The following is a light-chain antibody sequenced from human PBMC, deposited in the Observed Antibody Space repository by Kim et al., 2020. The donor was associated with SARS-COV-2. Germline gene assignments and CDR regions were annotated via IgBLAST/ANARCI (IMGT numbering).Light chain of an antibody. CDR3: QQYGRSPTT. CDR2: GGS. V-gene: IGKV3-20*01. Sequence: EIVLTQSPGTLSLSPGGRATLSCRASETVTSSFVAWYQQTGGQATRLLIYGGSNRATGIPDRFRGSGSGTDFTLTINRLEPEDFAVYYCQQYGRSPTTFGNGTKVDIK. J-gene: IGKJ1*01. CDR1: ETVTSSF.